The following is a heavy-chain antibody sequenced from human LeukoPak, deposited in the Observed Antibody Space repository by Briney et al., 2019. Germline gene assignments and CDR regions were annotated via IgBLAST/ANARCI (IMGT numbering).Heavy chain of an antibody. J-gene: IGHJ4*02. Sequence: GGSLRLSCAASGFTFSSYAMNWVPQAPGKGLEWVSTISGSDGSTYYADSVKGRFTISRDNYNNTLYLQMHSLRAEDTAVYYCAKSKVVAATMGRFDYWGQGTLVTVSS. CDR3: AKSKVVAATMGRFDY. CDR1: GFTFSSYA. D-gene: IGHD2-15*01. V-gene: IGHV3-23*01. CDR2: ISGSDGST.